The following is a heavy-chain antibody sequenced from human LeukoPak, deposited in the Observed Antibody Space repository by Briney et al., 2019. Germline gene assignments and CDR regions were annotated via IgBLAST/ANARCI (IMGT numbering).Heavy chain of an antibody. CDR2: IKSKTDGGTT. Sequence: GGSLRLSCAASGFTFSNAWMSWVRQAPGKGLEWVGRIKSKTDGGTTDYAAPVKGRFTISRDDSKNTLYLQMNSLKTEDTAVYYCTRFGELFGWFDPWGQGTLVTVSS. J-gene: IGHJ5*02. V-gene: IGHV3-15*01. CDR3: TRFGELFGWFDP. D-gene: IGHD3-10*01. CDR1: GFTFSNAW.